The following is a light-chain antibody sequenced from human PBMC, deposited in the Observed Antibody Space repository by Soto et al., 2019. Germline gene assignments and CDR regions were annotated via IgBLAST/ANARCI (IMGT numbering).Light chain of an antibody. V-gene: IGLV1-51*01. CDR3: GSWDSSLSAYV. CDR1: SDLGDHNF. CDR2: DDD. J-gene: IGLJ1*01. Sequence: QSVLNQPASVSGSPGQSITISCTGTSDLGDHNFVSWYQHHPGKAPKLLIYDDDKRPSGIPDRFSGSKSGTSATLGITGFQTGDEADYYCGSWDSSLSAYVFGTGTKVTVL.